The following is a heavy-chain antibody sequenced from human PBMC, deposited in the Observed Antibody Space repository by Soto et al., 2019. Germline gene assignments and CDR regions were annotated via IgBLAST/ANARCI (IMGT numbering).Heavy chain of an antibody. J-gene: IGHJ6*03. CDR2: IYPGDSDT. CDR3: ARQYCSSTICQYYYYMDV. Sequence: GESLKISCKGSGYSFTSYWIGWVRQMPGKGLEWMGIIYPGDSDTRYSPSFQGQVTISADKSISTAYLQWSSLKASDTAMYYCARQYCSSTICQYYYYMDVWGKGTTVTVSS. V-gene: IGHV5-51*01. D-gene: IGHD2-2*01. CDR1: GYSFTSYW.